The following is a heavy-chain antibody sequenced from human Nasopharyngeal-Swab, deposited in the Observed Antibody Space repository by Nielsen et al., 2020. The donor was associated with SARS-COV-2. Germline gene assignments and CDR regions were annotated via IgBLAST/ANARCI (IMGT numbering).Heavy chain of an antibody. J-gene: IGHJ4*02. D-gene: IGHD3-22*01. CDR2: IYYSGST. CDR3: ARGRGGPRDDSSGYLYYFDY. V-gene: IGHV4-59*12. Sequence: WIRQPPGKGLEWIGYIYYSGSTNYNPSLKSRVTISVDTSKNQFSLKLSSVTAADTAAYYCARGRGGPRDDSSGYLYYFDYWGQGTLVTVSS.